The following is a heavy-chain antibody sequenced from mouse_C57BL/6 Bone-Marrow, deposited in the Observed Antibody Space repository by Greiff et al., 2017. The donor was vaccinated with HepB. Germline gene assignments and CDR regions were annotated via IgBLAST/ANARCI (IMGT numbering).Heavy chain of an antibody. CDR2: ISYDGSN. J-gene: IGHJ4*01. V-gene: IGHV3-6*01. Sequence: EVQLVESGPGLVKPSQSLSLTCSVTGYSITSGYYWNWIRQFPGNKLEWMGYISYDGSNNYNPSLKNRISITRDTSKNQFFLKLNSVTTEDTATYYCAREGTYDYDGYYAMDYWGQGTSVTVSS. D-gene: IGHD2-4*01. CDR1: GYSITSGYY. CDR3: AREGTYDYDGYYAMDY.